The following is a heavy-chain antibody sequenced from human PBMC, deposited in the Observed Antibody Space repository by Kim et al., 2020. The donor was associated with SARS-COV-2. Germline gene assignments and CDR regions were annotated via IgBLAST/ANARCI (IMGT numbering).Heavy chain of an antibody. CDR2: MFYGGNT. CDR1: GDSITNSNYQ. V-gene: IGHV4-39*02. D-gene: IGHD3-16*02. J-gene: IGHJ4*02. Sequence: SETLSLTCTVFGDSITNSNYQWGWIRQPPGKGLEWIGSMFYGGNTYYKPSLRSRVTLSVDTSTNRLSLRLKSVTAADTAIYYCARDGRYPNPSDFWGQGTLVTVSS. CDR3: ARDGRYPNPSDF.